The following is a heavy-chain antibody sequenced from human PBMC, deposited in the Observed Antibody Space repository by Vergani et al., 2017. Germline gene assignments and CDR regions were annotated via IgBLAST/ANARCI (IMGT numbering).Heavy chain of an antibody. CDR2: ISASSTSI. V-gene: IGHV3-48*01. J-gene: IGHJ4*02. CDR3: AREADYSTIYFDH. D-gene: IGHD4-11*01. CDR1: GFTFSSYN. Sequence: EVKLVESGGGLVQPGRSLRLSCAASGFTFSSYNFNWVRQAPGKGLEWVSYISASSTSIYYADSLKGRFTVSRDNAKNSLYLQIHSLRVDDTAVYFCAREADYSTIYFDHWGLGTLVTVSS.